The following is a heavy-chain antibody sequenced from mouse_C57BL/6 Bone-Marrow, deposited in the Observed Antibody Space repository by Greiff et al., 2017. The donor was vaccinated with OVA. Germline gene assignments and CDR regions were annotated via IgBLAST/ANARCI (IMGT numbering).Heavy chain of an antibody. V-gene: IGHV1-69*01. J-gene: IGHJ2*01. CDR1: GYTFTSYW. Sequence: QVQLQQPGAELVMPGPSVKLSCKASGYTFTSYWMHWVKQRPGQGLEWIGEIDPSDSYTNYNQKFKGKSTLTVDKSSSTAYMQLSSLTSEDSAVYYCAVITTVVAFDYWGQGTTLTVSS. D-gene: IGHD1-1*01. CDR2: IDPSDSYT. CDR3: AVITTVVAFDY.